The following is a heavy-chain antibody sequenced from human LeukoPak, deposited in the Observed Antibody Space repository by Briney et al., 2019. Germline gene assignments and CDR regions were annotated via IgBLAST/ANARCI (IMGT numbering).Heavy chain of an antibody. CDR2: ISSSSSYI. J-gene: IGHJ3*02. Sequence: PGGSLRLSCAASGFTFSSYSMNWVRQAPGKGLEWVSSISSSSSYIYYADSVKGRFTISRDNSKNSLYLQMNSLRAEDTAVYYCATAPGGYGNYAFDIWGQGTMVTVSS. V-gene: IGHV3-21*01. CDR3: ATAPGGYGNYAFDI. D-gene: IGHD5-12*01. CDR1: GFTFSSYS.